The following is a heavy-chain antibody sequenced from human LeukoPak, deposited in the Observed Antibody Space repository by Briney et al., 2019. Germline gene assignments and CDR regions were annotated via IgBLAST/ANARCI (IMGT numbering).Heavy chain of an antibody. V-gene: IGHV1-2*02. CDR2: INPNSGGT. J-gene: IGHJ3*02. Sequence: GASVKVSCKASGYTFTGYYMHWVRQAPGQGLEWMGWINPNSGGTNYAQKFQGRVTMTRDTSISTAYMELSRLRSDDTAVYYCARTGGSDDYAFDIWGQGTMVTVSS. CDR3: ARTGGSDDYAFDI. D-gene: IGHD2-15*01. CDR1: GYTFTGYY.